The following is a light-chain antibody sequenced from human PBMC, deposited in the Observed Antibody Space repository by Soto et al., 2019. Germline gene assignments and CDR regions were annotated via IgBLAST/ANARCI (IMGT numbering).Light chain of an antibody. CDR2: DAS. CDR3: LHFYS. V-gene: IGKV1-9*01. Sequence: DIQLTQSPTFLSASAGDRVSITCRASQDIRRYLVWYQQKPGKAPNLLIYDASSLPTGVPSRGSGSGSGAELTLKITSLQPEDFATYYGLHFYSFGHGTKVDI. CDR1: QDIRRY. J-gene: IGKJ2*01.